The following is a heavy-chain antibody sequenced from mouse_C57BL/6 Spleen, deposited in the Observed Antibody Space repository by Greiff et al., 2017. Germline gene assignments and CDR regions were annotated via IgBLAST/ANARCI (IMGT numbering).Heavy chain of an antibody. J-gene: IGHJ2*01. CDR2: IDPSDSET. Sequence: QVQLQQPGAELVRPGSSVKLSCKASGYTFTSYWMHWVKQRPIKGLEWIGNIDPSDSETHYNQKFKDKATLTVDKSSSTAYMQLSSLTSEGAAVYCLARAGGWLLVGFDYWGQGTTLTVSS. CDR1: GYTFTSYW. D-gene: IGHD2-3*01. CDR3: ARAGGWLLVGFDY. V-gene: IGHV1-52*01.